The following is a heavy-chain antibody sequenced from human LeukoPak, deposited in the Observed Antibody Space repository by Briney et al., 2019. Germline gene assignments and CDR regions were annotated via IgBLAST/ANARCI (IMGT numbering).Heavy chain of an antibody. D-gene: IGHD2-15*01. Sequence: ASVKLSCKGSGYNFTVYYMHWVRQAPGQGLEWMGWMDPNSGDTIYAPKFQGRVSMTRDTSITTAYMELSSLTFDDSAMYYCATKGGLTPNTLAMWGHGTMVTVSS. V-gene: IGHV1-2*02. CDR2: MDPNSGDT. CDR1: GYNFTVYY. J-gene: IGHJ3*01. CDR3: ATKGGLTPNTLAM.